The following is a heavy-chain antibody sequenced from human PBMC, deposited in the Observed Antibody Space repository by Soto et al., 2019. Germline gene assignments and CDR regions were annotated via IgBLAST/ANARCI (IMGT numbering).Heavy chain of an antibody. D-gene: IGHD2-15*01. CDR1: GGSVSSGNYY. CDR2: IYYTGST. V-gene: IGHV4-61*01. J-gene: IGHJ5*02. CDR3: ASALYCSGGSCSFDP. Sequence: QVQLQESGPGLVKPSDTLSLTCTVSGGSVSSGNYYWSWIRQPPGKGLEWIGFIYYTGSTSYNPSLKSRVTISMDTSKNQFSLKLTSVTAADTAVYYCASALYCSGGSCSFDPWGQGTLVTVSS.